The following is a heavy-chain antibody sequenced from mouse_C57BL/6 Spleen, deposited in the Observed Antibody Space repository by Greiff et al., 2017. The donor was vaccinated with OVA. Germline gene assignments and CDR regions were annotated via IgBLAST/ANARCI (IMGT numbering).Heavy chain of an antibody. Sequence: QVQLQQPGAELVKPGASVKLSCKASGYTFTSYWMHWVKQRPGQGLEWIGMIHPNSGSTNYNEKFKSKATLTVDKSSSTAYMQRSSLTSEDSAVYYCARTGSNWYYFDYWGQGTTLTVSS. V-gene: IGHV1-64*01. J-gene: IGHJ2*01. D-gene: IGHD2-5*01. CDR2: IHPNSGST. CDR1: GYTFTSYW. CDR3: ARTGSNWYYFDY.